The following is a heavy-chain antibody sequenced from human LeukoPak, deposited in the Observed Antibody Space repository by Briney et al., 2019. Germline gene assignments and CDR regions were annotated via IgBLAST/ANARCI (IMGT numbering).Heavy chain of an antibody. CDR1: GGSISGRY. CDR3: VVTQKWLAFDY. D-gene: IGHD6-19*01. V-gene: IGHV4-59*08. CDR2: WRYDGSP. Sequence: SETLSLTCAVSGGSISGRYWSWIRQPPGKGLERMANWRYDGSPNYTPSLESRATISLYTSKNQFSLRLTSVTAADAAVYYCVVTQKWLAFDYWGQGILVTVSS. J-gene: IGHJ4*02.